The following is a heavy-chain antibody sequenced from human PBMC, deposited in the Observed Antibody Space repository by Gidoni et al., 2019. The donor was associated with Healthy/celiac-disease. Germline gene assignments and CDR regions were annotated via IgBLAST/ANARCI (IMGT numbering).Heavy chain of an antibody. Sequence: EVQLVESGGGLVQPGGSLRLSCAASGFTFRSYSMNWVRQAPGKGLEWVSYISSSSSTIYYADSVKGRFTISRDNAKNSLYLQMNSLRAEDTAVYYCARERGGDTAMDDYYYYGMDVWGQGTTVTVSS. CDR2: ISSSSSTI. J-gene: IGHJ6*02. V-gene: IGHV3-48*01. CDR1: GFTFRSYS. CDR3: ARERGGDTAMDDYYYYGMDV. D-gene: IGHD5-18*01.